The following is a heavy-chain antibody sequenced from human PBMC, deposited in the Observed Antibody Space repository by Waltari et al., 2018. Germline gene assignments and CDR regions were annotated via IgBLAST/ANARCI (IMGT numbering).Heavy chain of an antibody. CDR1: GGSISSSSYY. V-gene: IGHV4-39*01. J-gene: IGHJ4*02. CDR3: ATPYGDYVYYFDY. D-gene: IGHD4-17*01. Sequence: QLQLQESGPGLVKPSETLSLTCTVSGGSISSSSYYWGWIRQPPGKGLEWIGSIYYSGSTYYNPSPKSRVTISVDTSKNQFSLKLSSVTAADTAVYYCATPYGDYVYYFDYWGQGTLVTVSS. CDR2: IYYSGST.